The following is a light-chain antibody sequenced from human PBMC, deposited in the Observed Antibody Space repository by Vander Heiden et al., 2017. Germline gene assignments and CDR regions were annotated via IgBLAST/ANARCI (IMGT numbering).Light chain of an antibody. V-gene: IGLV2-11*01. CDR2: DGT. CDR3: CSFGGRYTVV. Sequence: QSALTQPRSLSRSPGQAATISCAGTAGDSGAYNVVSWYQQRPGRAPDLIIYDGTKRPARVPDRFSASKAGNTASLTISGLQADEEAEYYWCSFGGRYTVVFGGGTKLTVL. J-gene: IGLJ2*01. CDR1: AGDSGAYNV.